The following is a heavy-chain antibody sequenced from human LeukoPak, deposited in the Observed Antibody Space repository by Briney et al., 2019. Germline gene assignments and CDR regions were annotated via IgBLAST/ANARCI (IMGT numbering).Heavy chain of an antibody. CDR2: INPNSGGT. Sequence: ASVKVSCKASGYSFDRYAINWLRQAPGQGLEWMGWINPNSGGTNYAQKFQGRVTMTRDTSISTAYMELSRLRSDDPAVYYCARAGGDYYDSSGYPDYWGQGTLVTVSS. CDR1: GYSFDRYA. D-gene: IGHD3-22*01. J-gene: IGHJ4*02. V-gene: IGHV1-2*02. CDR3: ARAGGDYYDSSGYPDY.